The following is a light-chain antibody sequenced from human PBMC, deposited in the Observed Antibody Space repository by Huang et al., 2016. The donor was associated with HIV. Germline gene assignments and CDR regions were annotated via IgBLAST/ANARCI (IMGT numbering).Light chain of an antibody. J-gene: IGKJ5*01. CDR2: GAS. CDR3: QQYNNWPPIT. Sequence: EIVMTQSPATLSVSLGDRATLSGRASQSVSSDLAWYQQKPGQAPRLLRYGASTRAAGIPARFSGSGSGTEFTLTISSLQSEDFAVYYCQQYNNWPPITFGQGTRLEIK. V-gene: IGKV3-15*01. CDR1: QSVSSD.